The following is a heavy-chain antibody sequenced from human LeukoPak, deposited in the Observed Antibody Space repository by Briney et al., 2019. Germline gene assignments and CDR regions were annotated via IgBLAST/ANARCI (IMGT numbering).Heavy chain of an antibody. CDR1: GLTFSSYA. CDR2: IGGSGAST. D-gene: IGHD3-3*01. J-gene: IGHJ4*02. V-gene: IGHV3-23*01. Sequence: GGSLRLSCAASGLTFSSYAMSWVRQAPGKGLEWVSGIGGSGASTYYADSVKGRFTISGHNSKNTLYLQMNSLRAEDTAVYYCAKDPRCGAVITKDFDYWGQGTLVTVSS. CDR3: AKDPRCGAVITKDFDY.